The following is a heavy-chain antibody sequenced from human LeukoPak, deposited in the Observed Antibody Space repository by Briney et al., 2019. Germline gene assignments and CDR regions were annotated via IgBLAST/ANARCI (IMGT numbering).Heavy chain of an antibody. Sequence: PGGSLRLSCAASGFTFSSYSMNWVRQAPGKGLEWVSSISSSSSYIYYADSVKGRFTISRDNAKNSLYLQMDSLRAEDTAVYYCVRVGVTDYYYYYMDVWGKGTTVTVSS. CDR2: ISSSSSYI. J-gene: IGHJ6*03. CDR3: VRVGVTDYYYYYMDV. D-gene: IGHD1-14*01. V-gene: IGHV3-21*01. CDR1: GFTFSSYS.